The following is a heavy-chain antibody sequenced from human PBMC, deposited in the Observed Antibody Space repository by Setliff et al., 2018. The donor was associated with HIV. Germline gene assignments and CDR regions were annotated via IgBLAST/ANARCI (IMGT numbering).Heavy chain of an antibody. V-gene: IGHV1-69*13. Sequence: SVKVSCKASGGTVTTYSINWVRRAPGQGLEWMGGIIPLFGTTTYAQKFQGRVTITADQSTSTAYMELSSLRSGDTAMYYCARGRVAAVWAAWGQGTLVTVSS. CDR3: ARGRVAAVWAA. D-gene: IGHD6-13*01. J-gene: IGHJ5*02. CDR2: IIPLFGTT. CDR1: GGTVTTYS.